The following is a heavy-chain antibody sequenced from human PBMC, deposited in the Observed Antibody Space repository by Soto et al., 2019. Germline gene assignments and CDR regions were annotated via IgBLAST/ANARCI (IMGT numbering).Heavy chain of an antibody. Sequence: QVQLVQSGAEVKKPGSSVKVSCKASGGTFSSYAISWVRQAPGQGLEWMGGIIPIFGTANYAQKFQGRVTITAYKSTSTAYMELSSLRSEDTAVYYCASSRTYYDFWSGAPSYYYYGMDVWGQGTTVTVSS. J-gene: IGHJ6*02. CDR3: ASSRTYYDFWSGAPSYYYYGMDV. CDR1: GGTFSSYA. D-gene: IGHD3-3*01. V-gene: IGHV1-69*06. CDR2: IIPIFGTA.